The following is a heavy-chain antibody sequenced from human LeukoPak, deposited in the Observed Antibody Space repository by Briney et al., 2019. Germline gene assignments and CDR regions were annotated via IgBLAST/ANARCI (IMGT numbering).Heavy chain of an antibody. CDR1: GGSISSSDYY. Sequence: SETLSLTCIVSGGSISSSDYYWGWIRQPPGKGLEWIGTIYYSGDIFYSGGTYYNPSLNSRVTIAVDPSKNQFSLKLSSVTAADTAMYYCERTRAHCGGDCYFEYWGQGILVTVSS. CDR2: IYYSGDIFYSGGT. J-gene: IGHJ4*03. V-gene: IGHV4-39*01. CDR3: ERTRAHCGGDCYFEY. D-gene: IGHD2-21*02.